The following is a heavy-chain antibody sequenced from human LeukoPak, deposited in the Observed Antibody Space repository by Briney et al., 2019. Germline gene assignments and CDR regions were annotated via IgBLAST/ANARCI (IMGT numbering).Heavy chain of an antibody. J-gene: IGHJ3*02. Sequence: SQTLSLTCTVSGGSISSGGYYWSWIRQHPGKSLEWIGYFYYSGSTYYNPSLKSRVTISVDTSKNQFSLKLSSVTAADTAVYYCARELALDIVVVPAAPVGAFDIWGQGTMVTVSS. D-gene: IGHD2-2*01. V-gene: IGHV4-31*03. CDR2: FYYSGST. CDR3: ARELALDIVVVPAAPVGAFDI. CDR1: GGSISSGGYY.